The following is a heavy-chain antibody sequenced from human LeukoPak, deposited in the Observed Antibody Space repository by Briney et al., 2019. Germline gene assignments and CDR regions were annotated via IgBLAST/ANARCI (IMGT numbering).Heavy chain of an antibody. CDR1: GFTFTTYW. Sequence: GGSLRLSCVASGFTFTTYWMSWVRQAPGKGLEWVGNIKQDGSEENYVDSVKGRFIISRDNAENSVYLQMNSLRAEDTAVYYCARDWNGRDYDTWLWEQGTHVTVS. CDR2: IKQDGSEE. J-gene: IGHJ4*02. V-gene: IGHV3-7*01. CDR3: ARDWNGRDYDTWL. D-gene: IGHD3-3*01.